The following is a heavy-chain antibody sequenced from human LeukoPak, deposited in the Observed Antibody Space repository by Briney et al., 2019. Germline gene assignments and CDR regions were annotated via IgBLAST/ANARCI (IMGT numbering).Heavy chain of an antibody. CDR3: AKAPRHVLAGFYFDY. CDR2: ISGSGGST. Sequence: PGGSLRLSCAASGFSFSNYAMTWVRQAPGKGLEWASGISGSGGSTWYADSVKVRFTISRANSKNMIYLQMSSLRAEDTALYYCAKAPRHVLAGFYFDYWGQGTLCTVSS. CDR1: GFSFSNYA. V-gene: IGHV3-23*01. D-gene: IGHD3-16*01. J-gene: IGHJ4*02.